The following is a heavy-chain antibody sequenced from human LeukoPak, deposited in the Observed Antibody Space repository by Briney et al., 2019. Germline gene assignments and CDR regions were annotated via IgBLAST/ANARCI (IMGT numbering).Heavy chain of an antibody. CDR2: ISGSGGST. CDR1: GFTFSSYS. CDR3: AKGGRAAAGYYYYYYMDV. Sequence: GGSLRLSCAASGFTFSSYSMNWVRQAPGKGLEWVSAISGSGGSTYYADSVKGRFTISRDNSKNTLYLQMNSLRAEDTAVYYCAKGGRAAAGYYYYYYMDVWGKGTTVTVSS. V-gene: IGHV3-23*01. D-gene: IGHD6-13*01. J-gene: IGHJ6*03.